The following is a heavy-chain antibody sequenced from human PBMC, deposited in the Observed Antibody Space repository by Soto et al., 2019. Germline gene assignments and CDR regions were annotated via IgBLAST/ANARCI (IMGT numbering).Heavy chain of an antibody. V-gene: IGHV1-18*01. D-gene: IGHD6-13*01. J-gene: IGHJ5*02. Sequence: ASVKVSCKASGYTFTSYGISWVRQAPGQGLEWMGWISAYNGNTNYAQKLQGRVTMTTDTSTSTAYMELRSLRSVDTAVYYCARDSGGPYSSSWYHWFDPWGQGTLVTVSS. CDR2: ISAYNGNT. CDR1: GYTFTSYG. CDR3: ARDSGGPYSSSWYHWFDP.